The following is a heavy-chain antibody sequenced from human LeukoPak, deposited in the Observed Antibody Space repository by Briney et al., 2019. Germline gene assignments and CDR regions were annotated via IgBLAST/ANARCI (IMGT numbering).Heavy chain of an antibody. CDR2: IRFDGSNK. V-gene: IGHV3-30*02. Sequence: AGGSLRLSCAASGFTFSSYGMHWVRQAPGKGLEWVAFIRFDGSNKYYADSVKGRFTISRDNSKNTPYLQMNGLRAEDTAVYYCAKGNCGGDCYTYYYFYMDVWGKGTTVTVSS. D-gene: IGHD2-21*02. J-gene: IGHJ6*03. CDR3: AKGNCGGDCYTYYYFYMDV. CDR1: GFTFSSYG.